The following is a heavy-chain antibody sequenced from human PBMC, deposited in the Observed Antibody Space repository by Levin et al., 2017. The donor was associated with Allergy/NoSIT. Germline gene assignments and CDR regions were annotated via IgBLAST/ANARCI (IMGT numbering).Heavy chain of an antibody. CDR3: ARENAMVDTKFFDR. CDR2: INPNSGVT. D-gene: IGHD5-18*01. Sequence: ASVKVSCQASGYSFTYYYIYWVRQAPGQGLEWIGWINPNSGVTSYAQRFQGRITMTRDTSRSTAYMEVRSLTSDDTAVYYCARENAMVDTKFFDRWGQGTLVTVSS. CDR1: GYSFTYYY. J-gene: IGHJ4*02. V-gene: IGHV1-2*02.